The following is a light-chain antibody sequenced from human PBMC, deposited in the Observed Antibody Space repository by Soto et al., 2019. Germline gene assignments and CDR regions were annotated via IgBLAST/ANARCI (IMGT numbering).Light chain of an antibody. Sequence: DVQLTQSPSTLSASVGASVTITCRASQNVTTSLAWYQQKPGKAPKLLMFDFSNLASGVPSRFSGSGSGTEVTLSTRTLHSDDLETYYWHQYDYSRTFGQGTKVDIK. CDR3: HQYDYSRT. J-gene: IGKJ1*01. CDR1: QNVTTS. V-gene: IGKV1-5*01. CDR2: DFS.